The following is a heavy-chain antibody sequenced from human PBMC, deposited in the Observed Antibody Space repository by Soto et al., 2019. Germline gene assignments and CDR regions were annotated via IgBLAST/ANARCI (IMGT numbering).Heavy chain of an antibody. CDR3: ARAGCSSTSCPPGP. CDR2: ISYDGSNK. CDR1: GFTFSSYA. J-gene: IGHJ5*02. V-gene: IGHV3-30-3*01. Sequence: GGSLRLSCAASGFTFSSYAMHWVRQAQCKGLERVAVISYDGSNKYYADSVKGRFTSSRDNSKNTLYLQMNSTRAEDKAVYYCARAGCSSTSCPPGPWGQGTLVTVSS. D-gene: IGHD2-2*01.